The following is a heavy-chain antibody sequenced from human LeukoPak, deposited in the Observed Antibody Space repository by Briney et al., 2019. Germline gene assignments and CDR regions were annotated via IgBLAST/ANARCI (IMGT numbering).Heavy chain of an antibody. Sequence: ASVKVSCKASGYTFTSYAMHWVRQAPGQRLEWMGWINAGNGNTKYSQKFQGRVTITRNTSISTAYMELSSLRSEDTAVYYCARATPGRITIFGVVIGTYYFDYWGQGTLVTVSS. CDR1: GYTFTSYA. CDR3: ARATPGRITIFGVVIGTYYFDY. CDR2: INAGNGNT. J-gene: IGHJ4*02. V-gene: IGHV1-3*01. D-gene: IGHD3-3*01.